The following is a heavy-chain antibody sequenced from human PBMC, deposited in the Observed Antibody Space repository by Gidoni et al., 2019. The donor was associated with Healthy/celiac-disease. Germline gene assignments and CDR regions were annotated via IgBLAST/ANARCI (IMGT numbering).Heavy chain of an antibody. Sequence: EVQLLESGGGLVQPGGSLRLSCAASGFTFSSYAMRWVRQAPGKGLEWVSAISGSGGSTYYADSVKGRFTISRDNSKNTLYLQMNSLRAEDTAVYYCAKDEYSSSWYEGSVYWGQGTLVTVSS. CDR3: AKDEYSSSWYEGSVY. V-gene: IGHV3-23*01. CDR1: GFTFSSYA. D-gene: IGHD6-13*01. CDR2: ISGSGGST. J-gene: IGHJ4*02.